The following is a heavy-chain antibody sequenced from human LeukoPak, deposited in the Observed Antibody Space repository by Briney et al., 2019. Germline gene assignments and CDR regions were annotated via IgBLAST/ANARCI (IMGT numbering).Heavy chain of an antibody. CDR1: GDTFSSYA. D-gene: IGHD6-6*01. Sequence: GASVKVSCKASGDTFSSYAISWVRQAPGQGLEWMGGIIPIFGTANYAQKFQGRVTITADKSTSTAYMELSSLGSEDTAVYYCARGSGEYSSSSGYYDYYYMDVWGKGTTVTVSS. CDR3: ARGSGEYSSSSGYYDYYYMDV. V-gene: IGHV1-69*06. CDR2: IIPIFGTA. J-gene: IGHJ6*03.